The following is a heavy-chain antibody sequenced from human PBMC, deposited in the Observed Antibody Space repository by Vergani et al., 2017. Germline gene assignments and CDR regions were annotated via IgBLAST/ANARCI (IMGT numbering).Heavy chain of an antibody. D-gene: IGHD5-12*01. Sequence: EVQLVESGGGLVQPGGSLRLSCAASGFTVSSNYMSWVRQAPGKGLEWVSVIYSGGSTYYADSVKGRFTISRHNSKNTLYLQMNSLRAEDTAVYYCARDRVDIVATTTYYYYYGMDVWGQGP. J-gene: IGHJ6*02. CDR1: GFTVSSNY. CDR2: IYSGGST. V-gene: IGHV3-53*04. CDR3: ARDRVDIVATTTYYYYYGMDV.